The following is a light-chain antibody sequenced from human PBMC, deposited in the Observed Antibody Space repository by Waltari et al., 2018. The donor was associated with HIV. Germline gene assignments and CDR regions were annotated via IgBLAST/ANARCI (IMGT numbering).Light chain of an antibody. Sequence: SYGLTQPPSVSVSPGQTARITCSGDALPKQYAYWYQQKPGQAPVVVIYKDSERASGIPERFSGSSAGTTVTLTISGVQAEDEADYYCQSADSSGTYPVVFGGGTKLTVL. CDR2: KDS. V-gene: IGLV3-25*03. CDR3: QSADSSGTYPVV. CDR1: ALPKQY. J-gene: IGLJ2*01.